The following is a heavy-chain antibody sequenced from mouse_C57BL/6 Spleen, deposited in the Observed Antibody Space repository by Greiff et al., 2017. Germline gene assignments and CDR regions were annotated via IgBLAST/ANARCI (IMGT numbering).Heavy chain of an antibody. V-gene: IGHV1-55*01. CDR3: ARGVLLWSSYYYAMDY. CDR2: IYPGSGST. J-gene: IGHJ4*01. D-gene: IGHD2-1*01. CDR1: GYTFTSYW. Sequence: QVQLQQPGAELVKPGASVKMSCKASGYTFTSYWITWVKQRPGQGLEWIGDIYPGSGSTNYNEKFKSKATLTVDTSSSTAYMQLSSLTSEDSAVXYCARGVLLWSSYYYAMDYWGQGTSVTVSS.